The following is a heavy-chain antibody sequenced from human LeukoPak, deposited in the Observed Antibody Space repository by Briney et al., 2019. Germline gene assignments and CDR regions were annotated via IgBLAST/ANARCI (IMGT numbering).Heavy chain of an antibody. J-gene: IGHJ4*02. D-gene: IGHD5-24*01. CDR2: IKKDGTRT. Sequence: GGSLRLSCAASGFPFSSYWMHWVRQAPGKGLVWVSWIKKDGTRTNYADSVKGRFTISRDNAKNTLYLQMNSLRAEDTAVYYCARDLRWLQVGNWGQGTLVTVSS. CDR3: ARDLRWLQVGN. V-gene: IGHV3-74*01. CDR1: GFPFSSYW.